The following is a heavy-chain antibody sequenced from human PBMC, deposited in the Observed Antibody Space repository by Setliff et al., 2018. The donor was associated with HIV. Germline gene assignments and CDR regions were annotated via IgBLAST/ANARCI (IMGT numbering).Heavy chain of an antibody. CDR3: AADIPTPLAQIDY. Sequence: GGSLRLSCTASGFTFGDYALSWVRQAPGKGLEWVGFIRSKAYGGTTEYAASVKGRFTISRDDSKNTLYLQMNTMKTEDTAVYYCAADIPTPLAQIDYWGQGTLVTVSS. D-gene: IGHD2-15*01. CDR2: IRSKAYGGTT. CDR1: GFTFGDYA. J-gene: IGHJ4*02. V-gene: IGHV3-49*04.